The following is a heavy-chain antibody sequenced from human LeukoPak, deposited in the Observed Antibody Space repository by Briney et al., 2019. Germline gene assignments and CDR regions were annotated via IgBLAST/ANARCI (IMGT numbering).Heavy chain of an antibody. CDR3: ARGSRNLGYSSGWSSRFYYYYYMDV. V-gene: IGHV1-8*01. Sequence: GASVKVSCKASGYTFTSYDINWARQATGQGLEWMGWMNPNSGNTGYAQKFQGRVTMTRNTSISTAYMELSSLRSEDTAVYYCARGSRNLGYSSGWSSRFYYYYYMDVWGKGTTVTISS. CDR2: MNPNSGNT. D-gene: IGHD6-19*01. J-gene: IGHJ6*03. CDR1: GYTFTSYD.